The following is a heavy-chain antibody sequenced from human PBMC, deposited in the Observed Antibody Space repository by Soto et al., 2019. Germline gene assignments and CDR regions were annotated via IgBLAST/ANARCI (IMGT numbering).Heavy chain of an antibody. D-gene: IGHD5-18*01. CDR1: GYTFTSYS. Sequence: ASVKVSCKTSGYTFTSYSIHWVLQAPGQRPEWMGWINTANGNTNYAQKFQGRVTITADESTSTAYMELSSLRSEDTAVYYCASLYGYSYGFGYYYYGMDVWGQGTTVTVSS. V-gene: IGHV1-3*04. J-gene: IGHJ6*02. CDR2: INTANGNT. CDR3: ASLYGYSYGFGYYYYGMDV.